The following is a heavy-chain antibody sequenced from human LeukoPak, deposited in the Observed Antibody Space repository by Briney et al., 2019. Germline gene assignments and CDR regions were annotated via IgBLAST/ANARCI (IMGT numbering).Heavy chain of an antibody. CDR1: GGSISSYY. D-gene: IGHD3-3*01. CDR3: ARDLSLLSGYPYYYYYYYMDV. CDR2: IYYSGST. Sequence: SETLSLTCTVSGGSISSYYWGWIRQPPGKGLEWIGSIYYSGSTYYNPSLKSRVTISVDTSENQFSLKLSSVTAADTAVYYCARDLSLLSGYPYYYYYYYMDVWGKGTTVTVSS. J-gene: IGHJ6*03. V-gene: IGHV4-39*07.